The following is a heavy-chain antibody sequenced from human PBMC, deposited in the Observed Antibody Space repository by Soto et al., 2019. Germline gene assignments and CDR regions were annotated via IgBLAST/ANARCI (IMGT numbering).Heavy chain of an antibody. J-gene: IGHJ4*02. CDR1: GLTVSINY. V-gene: IGHV3-66*01. Sequence: EVQLVESGGGLVQPGESLRLSCGASGLTVSINYMSWVRLAPGKGLEWVSVIYSDGSTYYADSVKGRFTISRDNSRNTLSLQMDSLRVEDTAIYYCVRGKVAASGYFDYWGQGDLVTVSS. D-gene: IGHD1-26*01. CDR2: IYSDGST. CDR3: VRGKVAASGYFDY.